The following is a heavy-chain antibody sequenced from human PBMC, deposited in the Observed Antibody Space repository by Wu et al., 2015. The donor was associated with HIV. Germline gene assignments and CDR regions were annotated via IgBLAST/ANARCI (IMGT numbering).Heavy chain of an antibody. CDR2: MNPERGAT. J-gene: IGHJ5*02. CDR1: GYTFINYN. D-gene: IGHD1-26*01. Sequence: QVQLVQSEAEVKKPGASVKVSCKTSGYTFINYNINWVRQAPGQGLEWMGWMNPERGATEYAKKFQGRVTMSTDTSTNTAYMDLKNLKSDDTAVFYCVRGLYGGSPYNYFDPWGQGTLVTVSS. V-gene: IGHV1-8*01. CDR3: VRGLYGGSPYNYFDP.